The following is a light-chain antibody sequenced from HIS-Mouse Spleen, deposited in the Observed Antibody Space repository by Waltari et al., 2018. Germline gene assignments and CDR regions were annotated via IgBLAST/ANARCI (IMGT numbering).Light chain of an antibody. J-gene: IGLJ3*02. V-gene: IGLV1-47*01. CDR1: SSNIGSYY. CDR3: AAWDDSLSGPV. CDR2: RNK. Sequence: QSVLTQPPSASGTPGQRVTISCSGSSSNIGSYYVYCYQQLPGTAPKLLIYRNKPRPSGVPGRFSGSKSGTSASLPISGRRSEDEADYYCAAWDDSLSGPVFGGGTKLSVL.